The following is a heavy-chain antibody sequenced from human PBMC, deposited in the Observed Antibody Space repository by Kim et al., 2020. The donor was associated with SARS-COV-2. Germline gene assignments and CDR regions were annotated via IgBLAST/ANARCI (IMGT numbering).Heavy chain of an antibody. CDR3: ARYYGSGHFDY. V-gene: IGHV4-59*10. CDR2: T. D-gene: IGHD3-10*01. Sequence: TTYTPALQSRVTMSVDTSKNQFALKLSSVTAADTAVYYCARYYGSGHFDYWGQGTLVTVSS. J-gene: IGHJ4*02.